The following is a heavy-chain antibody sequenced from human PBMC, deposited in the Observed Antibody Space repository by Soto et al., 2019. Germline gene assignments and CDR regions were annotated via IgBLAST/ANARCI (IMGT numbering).Heavy chain of an antibody. CDR1: GFFFTDYF. CDR2: ISPSGDVT. V-gene: IGHV3-11*01. J-gene: IGHJ4*02. D-gene: IGHD1-26*01. Sequence: QVQLAESGGGLVKSGGSLTLSCSTSGFFFTDYFMSWIRQAPGKGLEWVSYISPSGDVTHYADSVKGRFTISRDNTKNSLFLQMSSLRDDDTAVYYCARQLERRVGAASHWGQGTRVSVS. CDR3: ARQLERRVGAASH.